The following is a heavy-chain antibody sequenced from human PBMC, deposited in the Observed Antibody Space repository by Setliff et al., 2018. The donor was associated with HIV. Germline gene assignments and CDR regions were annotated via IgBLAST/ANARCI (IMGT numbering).Heavy chain of an antibody. CDR1: SSYA. CDR2: ISYDGSNK. D-gene: IGHD3-22*01. Sequence: GGSLRLSCEAFSSYAMHWVRQAPGKGLVWVAVISYDGSNKYYADSVKGRFTISRDNAKNSLYLHMNSLRAEDTAVYYCARDPASIAYYARFDYWGQGTLVTVSS. J-gene: IGHJ4*02. CDR3: ARDPASIAYYARFDY. V-gene: IGHV3-30*04.